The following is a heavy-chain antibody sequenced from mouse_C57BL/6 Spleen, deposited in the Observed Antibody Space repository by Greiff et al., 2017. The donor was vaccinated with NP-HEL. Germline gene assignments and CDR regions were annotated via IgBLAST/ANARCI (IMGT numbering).Heavy chain of an antibody. J-gene: IGHJ1*03. V-gene: IGHV1-76*01. D-gene: IGHD2-4*01. CDR1: GYTFTDYY. Sequence: QVQLQQSGAELVRPGASVKLSCKASGYTFTDYYINWVKQRPGQGLEWIARIYPGSGNTYYNEKFKGKATLTAEKSSSTAYMQLSSLTSEDSAVYFCARSSGLRPYFDVWGTGTTVTVSS. CDR2: IYPGSGNT. CDR3: ARSSGLRPYFDV.